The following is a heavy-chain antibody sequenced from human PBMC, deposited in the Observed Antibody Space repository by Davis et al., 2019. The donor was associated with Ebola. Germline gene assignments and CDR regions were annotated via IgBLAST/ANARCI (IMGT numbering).Heavy chain of an antibody. V-gene: IGHV3-23*01. Sequence: GESLKISCAASGFTFSSYWMSWVRQAPGKGLEWVSAISGSGGSTYYADSVKGRFTISRDNSKNTLYLQMNSLRAEETAVYYCAKDVHQFFSGGYYWGQGTLVTVSS. D-gene: IGHD3-3*01. CDR2: ISGSGGST. CDR1: GFTFSSYW. J-gene: IGHJ4*02. CDR3: AKDVHQFFSGGYY.